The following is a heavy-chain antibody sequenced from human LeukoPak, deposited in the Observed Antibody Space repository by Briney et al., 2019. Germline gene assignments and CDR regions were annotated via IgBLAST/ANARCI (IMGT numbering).Heavy chain of an antibody. CDR3: ARGLISSSSRDTYDY. V-gene: IGHV1-46*01. Sequence: GASVKVSCKASGYTFTSYYMRWVRQAPGQGLEWMGIINPSGGSTSFAQKFQGRVTMTRDMSTSTVYMELSSLRSEDTAVYYCARGLISSSSRDTYDYWGQGTLVTVSS. CDR2: INPSGGST. J-gene: IGHJ4*02. D-gene: IGHD6-6*01. CDR1: GYTFTSYY.